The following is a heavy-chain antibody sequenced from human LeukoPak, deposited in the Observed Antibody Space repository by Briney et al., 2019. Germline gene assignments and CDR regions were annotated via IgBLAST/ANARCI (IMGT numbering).Heavy chain of an antibody. J-gene: IGHJ4*02. Sequence: ASVKVSCKASGYTFTSYGISWVRQAPGQGLEWMGWISAYNGNTNYPQKLQGRVTMTTDTSTSTAYMELRSLRSDDTAVYYCALIAYCGGDCYPLDYWGQGTLVTVSS. V-gene: IGHV1-18*01. CDR1: GYTFTSYG. CDR2: ISAYNGNT. D-gene: IGHD2-21*02. CDR3: ALIAYCGGDCYPLDY.